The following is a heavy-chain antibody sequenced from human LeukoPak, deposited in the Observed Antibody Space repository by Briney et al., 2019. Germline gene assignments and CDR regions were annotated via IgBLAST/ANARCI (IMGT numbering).Heavy chain of an antibody. CDR2: ISAYNGNT. Sequence: ASVKVSCKASGYTFTSYGISWVRQAPGQGLEWMGWISAYNGNTNYAQKLQGRVTMTTDTSTSTAYMELRSLRSDDTAVYYCASGGIEYSSTLRFDYWGQGTLGTVSS. CDR1: GYTFTSYG. J-gene: IGHJ4*02. V-gene: IGHV1-18*01. CDR3: ASGGIEYSSTLRFDY. D-gene: IGHD6-6*01.